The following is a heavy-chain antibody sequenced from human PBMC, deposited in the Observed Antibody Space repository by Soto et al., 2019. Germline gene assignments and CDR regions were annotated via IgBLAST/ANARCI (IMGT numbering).Heavy chain of an antibody. CDR3: AREGSGWKYFDY. CDR2: MNPNSGGT. CDR1: GYTFIANY. V-gene: IGHV1-2*02. J-gene: IGHJ4*02. D-gene: IGHD6-19*01. Sequence: QVQLVQSGAEMKKPGASVKVSCKGSGYTFIANYIQWVRQAPGQGLEWMGWMNPNSGGTTYAQKFQGRLTLTRDTSISTAYMELSGLTSDDTAVYFCAREGSGWKYFDYWGQGNLVTVPS.